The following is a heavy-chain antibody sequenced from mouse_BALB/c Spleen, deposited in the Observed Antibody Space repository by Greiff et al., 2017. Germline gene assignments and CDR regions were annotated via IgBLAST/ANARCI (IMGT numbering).Heavy chain of an antibody. CDR3: ARRGSYYRYEAMDY. Sequence: EVQLQQSGAELVRPGALVKLSCKASGFNIKDYYMHWVKQRPEQGLEWIGWIDPENGNTIYDPKFQGKASITADTSSNTAYLQLSSLTSEDTAVYYCARRGSYYRYEAMDYWGQGTSVTVSS. J-gene: IGHJ4*01. D-gene: IGHD2-14*01. CDR2: IDPENGNT. V-gene: IGHV14-1*02. CDR1: GFNIKDYY.